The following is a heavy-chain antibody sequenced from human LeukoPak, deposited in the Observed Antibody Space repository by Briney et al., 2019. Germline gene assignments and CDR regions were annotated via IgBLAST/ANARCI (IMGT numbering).Heavy chain of an antibody. V-gene: IGHV3-33*03. CDR3: AKDPVAAAGTFYYMAV. Sequence: PGGSLRLSCVASGFTSRSYGMYWVRQSPGKGLEWVAFIWYNGGRKYYPDSVKGRFTISRDNTKNTLYLEINSLRPDDTGIYYCAKDPVAAAGTFYYMAVWGKGTTVTVSS. CDR2: IWYNGGRK. D-gene: IGHD6-13*01. CDR1: GFTSRSYG. J-gene: IGHJ6*03.